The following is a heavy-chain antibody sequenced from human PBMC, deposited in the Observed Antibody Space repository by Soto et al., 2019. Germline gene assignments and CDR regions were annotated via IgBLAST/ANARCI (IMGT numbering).Heavy chain of an antibody. V-gene: IGHV4-31*03. CDR1: GGSISSGVYY. Sequence: QVQLQESGPGLVKPSQILSLTCTVSGGSISSGVYYWSWIRQHPGKGLEWIGYIYYSGSTYYNPSLKSRVTISVDTSKNQFSLKLSSVTAADTAVYYCAREWRDYYFDYWGQGTRVTVSS. CDR3: AREWRDYYFDY. CDR2: IYYSGST. J-gene: IGHJ4*02.